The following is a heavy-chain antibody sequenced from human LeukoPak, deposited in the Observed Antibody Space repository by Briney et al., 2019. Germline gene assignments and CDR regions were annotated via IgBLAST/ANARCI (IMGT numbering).Heavy chain of an antibody. Sequence: SETLSLTCTVSGGSISSSSYYWGWIRQPPGKGLEWIGSIYYSGSTYYNPSLKSRVTISVDTSKNQFSLKLSSVTAADTAVYYCTRAGGCSGGSCYWFDPWGQGTLVTVSP. V-gene: IGHV4-39*07. CDR3: TRAGGCSGGSCYWFDP. CDR2: IYYSGST. CDR1: GGSISSSSYY. J-gene: IGHJ5*02. D-gene: IGHD2-15*01.